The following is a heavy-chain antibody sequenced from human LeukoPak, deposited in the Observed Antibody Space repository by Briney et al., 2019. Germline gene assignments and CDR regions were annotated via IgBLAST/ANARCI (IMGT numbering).Heavy chain of an antibody. CDR1: GASFNTGDYY. Sequence: SETLSLTCIVSGASFNTGDYYWNWIRQHPGKGLEWIGYIYNSGSTYYNPPLKSRVTISVDTSKNHFSLRLTSVTAADSAVYYCARGAPPDSWGQGTLVTVSS. V-gene: IGHV4-31*03. J-gene: IGHJ4*02. CDR2: IYNSGST. CDR3: ARGAPPDS.